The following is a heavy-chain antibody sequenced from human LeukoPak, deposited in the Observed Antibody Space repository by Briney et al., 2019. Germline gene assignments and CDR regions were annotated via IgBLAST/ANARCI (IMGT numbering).Heavy chain of an antibody. CDR2: ISSHGYI. CDR3: AKATYDSSGYEYFQH. D-gene: IGHD3-22*01. V-gene: IGHV3-21*04. Sequence: GGSLRLSCAASGFTFSTYSLNWVRQAPGKGLEWVSSISSHGYIYYADSLKGRFTISRDNSKNTLYLQMNSLRAEDTAVYYCAKATYDSSGYEYFQHWGQGTLVTVSS. CDR1: GFTFSTYS. J-gene: IGHJ1*01.